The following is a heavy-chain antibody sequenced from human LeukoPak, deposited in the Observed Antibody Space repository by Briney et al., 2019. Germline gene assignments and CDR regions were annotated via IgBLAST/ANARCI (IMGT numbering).Heavy chain of an antibody. CDR1: GGSISSYY. CDR2: IYYSGST. D-gene: IGHD6-19*01. Sequence: PSETLSLTCTVSGGSISSYYWGWIRQPPGKGLEWIGSIYYSGSTYYNPSLKSRVTISVDTSKNQFSLKLSSVTAADTAVYYCARESRGVAVRGIDYWGQGTLVTVSS. CDR3: ARESRGVAVRGIDY. V-gene: IGHV4-39*07. J-gene: IGHJ4*02.